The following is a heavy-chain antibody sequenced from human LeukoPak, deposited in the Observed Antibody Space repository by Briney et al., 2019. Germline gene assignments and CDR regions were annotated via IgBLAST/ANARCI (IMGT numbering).Heavy chain of an antibody. CDR2: INPSGGST. D-gene: IGHD3-22*01. CDR3: ARSTIQNYYDSSGYYFDY. CDR1: GYTFTGHY. Sequence: GASVKVPCKASGYTFTGHYMHWVRQVPGQGLEWMGIINPSGGSTSYAQKFQGRVTMTRDTSTSTVYMELSSLRSEDTAVYYCARSTIQNYYDSSGYYFDYWGQGTLVTVSS. J-gene: IGHJ4*02. V-gene: IGHV1-46*01.